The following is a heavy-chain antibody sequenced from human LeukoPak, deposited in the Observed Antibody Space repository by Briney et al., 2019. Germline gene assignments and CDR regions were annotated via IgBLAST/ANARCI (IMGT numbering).Heavy chain of an antibody. CDR1: GGSISSSSYS. J-gene: IGHJ4*02. CDR3: ARLRFDFWSGYTHPYFDY. V-gene: IGHV4-39*01. D-gene: IGHD3-3*01. Sequence: SETLSLTCSVSGGSISSSSYSWGWIRPPPGKGLEWIGSIYYSGPTYYNPSLKSRVTISVDTSKIQFSLKLSSVAATDTAVYFCARLRFDFWSGYTHPYFDYWGQGTLVTVSS. CDR2: IYYSGPT.